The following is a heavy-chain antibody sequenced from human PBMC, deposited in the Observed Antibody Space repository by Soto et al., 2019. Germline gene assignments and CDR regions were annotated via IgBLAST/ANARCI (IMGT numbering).Heavy chain of an antibody. CDR2: TSYDGSDK. V-gene: IGHV3-30*19. Sequence: QVQLVESGGGVVQPGTSLRVSCVGSGFTFRSYVKHWVRQAPGTGLEWVALTSYDGSDKYYGDSVRGRFTISRDNSRNTVDLQMDSLRLEDTALYYCARWGTRGGLDVWGQGTLVSVSS. D-gene: IGHD3-16*01. CDR3: ARWGTRGGLDV. J-gene: IGHJ1*01. CDR1: GFTFRSYV.